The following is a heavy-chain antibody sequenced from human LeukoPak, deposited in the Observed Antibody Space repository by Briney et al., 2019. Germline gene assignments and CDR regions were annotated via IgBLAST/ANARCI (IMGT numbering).Heavy chain of an antibody. D-gene: IGHD5-12*01. CDR3: ARRGYITGYDLT. Sequence: SVKVSCKASGGTFSSYAISWVRQAPGQGLEWMGGIIPIFGTANYAQKFQGRVTITADESTSTAYMELSSLRSEDTAVYYCARRGYITGYDLTWGQGTLVTVSS. V-gene: IGHV1-69*13. CDR2: IIPIFGTA. J-gene: IGHJ5*02. CDR1: GGTFSSYA.